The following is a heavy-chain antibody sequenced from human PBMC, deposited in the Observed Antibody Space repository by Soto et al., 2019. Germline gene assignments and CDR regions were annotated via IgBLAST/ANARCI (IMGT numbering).Heavy chain of an antibody. CDR1: GFTFSSYA. CDR3: AKGVSQYTPLALFDY. CDR2: ISGSDGRT. V-gene: IGHV3-23*01. D-gene: IGHD5-18*01. Sequence: PGGSLRLSCAASGFTFSSYATSWVRQAPGKGLEWVSTISGSDGRTYSTDSVKGRFTISRDNSRNTAYLQMNSLRVEDTAVYYCAKGVSQYTPLALFDYWGRGTLVTVPQ. J-gene: IGHJ4*02.